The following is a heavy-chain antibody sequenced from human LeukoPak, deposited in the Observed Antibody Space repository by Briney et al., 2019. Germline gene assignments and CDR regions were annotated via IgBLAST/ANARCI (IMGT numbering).Heavy chain of an antibody. D-gene: IGHD3-22*01. CDR2: MNPNSGNT. J-gene: IGHJ3*02. Sequence: RASVKVSCKASGYTFTSYDINWVRQATGQGLEWMGWMNPNSGNTGYAQKFQGRVTMTRNTSISTAYMELSSLRSEDTAVYCCARGEPYYDSSGYAFDIWGQGTMVTVSS. CDR3: ARGEPYYDSSGYAFDI. V-gene: IGHV1-8*01. CDR1: GYTFTSYD.